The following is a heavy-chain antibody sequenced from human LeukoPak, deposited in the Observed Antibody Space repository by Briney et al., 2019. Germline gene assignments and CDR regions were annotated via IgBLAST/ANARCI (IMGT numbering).Heavy chain of an antibody. Sequence: SETLSLTCTVSGGSISSYYWSWIRQPPGKGLEWIGYIYYSGSTNYNPSLKSRVTISVDTSKNQFSLRLSSVTAADTAVYYCARDGNVVGAFDIWGQGTMVTVSS. V-gene: IGHV4-59*01. J-gene: IGHJ3*02. CDR2: IYYSGST. D-gene: IGHD1-1*01. CDR3: ARDGNVVGAFDI. CDR1: GGSISSYY.